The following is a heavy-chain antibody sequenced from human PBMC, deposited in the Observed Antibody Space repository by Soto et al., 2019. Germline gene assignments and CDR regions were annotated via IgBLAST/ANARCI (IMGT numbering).Heavy chain of an antibody. D-gene: IGHD3-10*02. J-gene: IGHJ4*02. CDR2: IYSGGST. Sequence: EVQLVESGGGLVQPGGSLRLSCAASGFTVSSNYMSWVRQAPGKGLEWVSVIYSGGSTYYADSVKGRFTISRDNSKNTLYLQMNSLRAEDTAVYYCARVLFGDYPDYWGQGTLVTVSS. CDR1: GFTVSSNY. CDR3: ARVLFGDYPDY. V-gene: IGHV3-66*01.